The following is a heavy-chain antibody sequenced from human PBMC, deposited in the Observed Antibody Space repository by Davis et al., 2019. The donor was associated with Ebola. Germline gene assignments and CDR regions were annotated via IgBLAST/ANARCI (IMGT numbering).Heavy chain of an antibody. D-gene: IGHD6-19*01. V-gene: IGHV4-59*01. CDR1: GGSISSYY. CDR3: ARRDGSSGWYNYYGMDV. CDR2: IYYSGST. Sequence: LSLTCTVSGGSISSYYWSWIRQPPGKGLEWIGYIYYSGSTNYNPSLKSRVTISVDKSKNQFSLKLSSVTAADTAVYYCARRDGSSGWYNYYGMDVWGQGTTVTVSS. J-gene: IGHJ6*02.